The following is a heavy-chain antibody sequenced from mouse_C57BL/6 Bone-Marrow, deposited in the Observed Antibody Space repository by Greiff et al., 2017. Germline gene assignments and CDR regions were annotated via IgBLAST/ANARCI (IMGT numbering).Heavy chain of an antibody. J-gene: IGHJ2*01. CDR3: ARWTTVVPWGYYFDY. CDR2: IDPSDSYT. D-gene: IGHD1-1*01. CDR1: GYTFTSYW. Sequence: QVQLQQPGAELVRPGTSVKLSCKASGYTFTSYWMHWVKQRPGQGLEWIGVIDPSDSYTNYNQKFKGKATLTVDTSSSTAYMQLSSLTSEDSAVYYCARWTTVVPWGYYFDYWGQGTTLTVAS. V-gene: IGHV1-59*01.